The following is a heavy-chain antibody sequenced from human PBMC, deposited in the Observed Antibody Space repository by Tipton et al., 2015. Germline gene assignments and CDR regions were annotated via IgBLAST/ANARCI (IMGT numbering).Heavy chain of an antibody. V-gene: IGHV4-61*01. D-gene: IGHD6-19*01. CDR1: GASVSSGFYY. CDR3: ARGHYVSGWYSHYFDL. J-gene: IGHJ2*01. CDR2: ISYSGSP. Sequence: TLSLTCSVSGASVSSGFYYWTWIRQPPGKGLEWIGYISYSGSPNYNPSLRSRVTISVDASKNQFSLQLSSITAADTAVYYCARGHYVSGWYSHYFDLWGRGSLVTVSS.